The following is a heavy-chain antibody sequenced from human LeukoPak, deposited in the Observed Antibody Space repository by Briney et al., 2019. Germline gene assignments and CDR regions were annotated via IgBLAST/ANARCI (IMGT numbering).Heavy chain of an antibody. D-gene: IGHD3-22*01. J-gene: IGHJ4*02. Sequence: PGGSLRLSCAASGFTFNYAWMIWVRQAPGKGLEWVGRIKSKTDGETTDYAAPVKGRFNISRDDSKNTVYLQMNSLKTEDTAVYYCATDREYYYDSSDYWGQGTLVTVSS. CDR3: ATDREYYYDSSDY. V-gene: IGHV3-15*01. CDR2: IKSKTDGETT. CDR1: GFTFNYAW.